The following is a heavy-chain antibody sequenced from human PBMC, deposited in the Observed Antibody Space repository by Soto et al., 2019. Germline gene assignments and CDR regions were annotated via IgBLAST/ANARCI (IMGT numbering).Heavy chain of an antibody. CDR1: GGSFSGYY. J-gene: IGHJ6*02. V-gene: IGHV4-34*01. Sequence: SETLSLTCAVYGGSFSGYYWSWIRQPPGKGLEWIGEINHSGSTNYNPSLKSRVTISVDTSKNQFSLKLSSVTAADTAVYYCATSLAARRGGYYYYGMDVWGQETTVTV. CDR3: ATSLAARRGGYYYYGMDV. CDR2: INHSGST. D-gene: IGHD6-6*01.